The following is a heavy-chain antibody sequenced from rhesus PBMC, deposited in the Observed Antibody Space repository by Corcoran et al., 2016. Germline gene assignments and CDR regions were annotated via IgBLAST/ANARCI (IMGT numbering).Heavy chain of an antibody. Sequence: QVQLQESGPGLVKPSETLSLTCAVSGGPISGYYYGRWIRQPPGKGLGWIGSIYGSGGSNYLNPSLKSRVTLSVDTSKNQFSLKLSSVTAADTAVYYCASELGYCTSTTCYVGDYWGQGVLVTVSS. V-gene: IGHV4S14*01. J-gene: IGHJ4*01. CDR2: IYGSGGSN. D-gene: IGHD2-2*01. CDR3: ASELGYCTSTTCYVGDY. CDR1: GGPISGYYY.